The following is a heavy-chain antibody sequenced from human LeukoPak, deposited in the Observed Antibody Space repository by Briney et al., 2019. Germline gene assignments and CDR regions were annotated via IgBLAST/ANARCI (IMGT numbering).Heavy chain of an antibody. CDR3: AREYSAFDY. D-gene: IGHD4-11*01. CDR2: IYYTGST. J-gene: IGHJ4*02. V-gene: IGHV4-61*08. Sequence: SETLSPTCTVSGDPISSHSDYKWTWIRQSPQKGLEWIGYIYYTGSTNHNPSLRSRLTISVDTSMNQFSLRLTAVTAADTAVYYCAREYSAFDYWGQGALVTVSS. CDR1: GDPISSHSDY.